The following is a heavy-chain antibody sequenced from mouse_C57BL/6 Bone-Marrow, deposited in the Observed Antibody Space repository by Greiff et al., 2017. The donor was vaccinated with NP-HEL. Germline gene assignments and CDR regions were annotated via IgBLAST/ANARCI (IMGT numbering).Heavy chain of an antibody. J-gene: IGHJ1*03. CDR3: ARFSVRWYFDV. V-gene: IGHV5-12*01. D-gene: IGHD2-14*01. Sequence: EVKVVESGGGLVQPGGSLKLSCEASGFTFSDYYMSWVRQTPEKRLEWVAYISNGGGSTYYPDTVKGRFTISRDNAKNPLYLQMSRLKSEDTAMYYCARFSVRWYFDVWGTGTTVTVSS. CDR1: GFTFSDYY. CDR2: ISNGGGST.